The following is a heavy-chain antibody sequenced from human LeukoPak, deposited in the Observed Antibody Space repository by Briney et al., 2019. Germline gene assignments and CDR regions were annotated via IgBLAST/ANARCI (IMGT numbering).Heavy chain of an antibody. D-gene: IGHD6-13*01. CDR2: MSYEGSGK. CDR1: GFXFSSYG. J-gene: IGHJ3*02. V-gene: IGHV3-33*08. Sequence: GGSLRLSCAASGFXFSSYGIHWVRQAPGKGLEWVAFMSYEGSGKYYADSVKGRFTISRDNAKNTLYLQMNSLRAEDTAVYYCARPYSSSEAFDIWGQGTMVTVSS. CDR3: ARPYSSSEAFDI.